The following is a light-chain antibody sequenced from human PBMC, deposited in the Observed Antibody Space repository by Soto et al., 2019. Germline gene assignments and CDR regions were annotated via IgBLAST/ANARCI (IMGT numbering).Light chain of an antibody. CDR1: QSVSSY. J-gene: IGKJ4*01. CDR2: DAS. Sequence: EIVLTQSPATLSLSPGERATLSCRASQSVSSYLAWYQQKPGQAPRLLIFDASNRGTGIPARFSGSGSATDCTLTISSLEAEDIAVYYCPQRSNWPLTFGGGTKVEMK. V-gene: IGKV3-11*01. CDR3: PQRSNWPLT.